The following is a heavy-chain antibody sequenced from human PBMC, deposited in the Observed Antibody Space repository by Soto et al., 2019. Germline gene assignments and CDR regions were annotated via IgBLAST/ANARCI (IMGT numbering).Heavy chain of an antibody. D-gene: IGHD3-10*01. CDR2: ISGSANNA. J-gene: IGHJ4*02. Sequence: GGSLRLSCAASGFTFSSYAMSWVRQAPGKGLEWISAISGSANNAYYADSVKGRFAVSRDNSKNMVYLHMNSLRAEDTAVYYCAKALRGVIIDFDYWGQGTLVTVSS. CDR3: AKALRGVIIDFDY. V-gene: IGHV3-23*01. CDR1: GFTFSSYA.